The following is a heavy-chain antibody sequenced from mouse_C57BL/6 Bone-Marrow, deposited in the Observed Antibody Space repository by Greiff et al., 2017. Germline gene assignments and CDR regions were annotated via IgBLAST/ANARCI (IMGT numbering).Heavy chain of an antibody. CDR2: IDPENGDT. Sequence: VQLQQSGAELVRPGASVKLSCPASGFNIKDDYMHWVKQRPEQGLEWIGWIDPENGDTEYASKFQGKATITADTSSNTAYLQLSSLTSEDTAVYYCARGNLFAYWGQGTLVTVSA. CDR1: GFNIKDDY. J-gene: IGHJ3*01. V-gene: IGHV14-4*01. CDR3: ARGNLFAY.